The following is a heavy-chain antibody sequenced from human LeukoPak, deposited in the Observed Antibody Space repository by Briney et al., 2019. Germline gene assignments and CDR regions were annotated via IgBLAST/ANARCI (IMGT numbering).Heavy chain of an antibody. CDR1: GFTFSSYA. CDR2: ISGNGVGA. Sequence: GGSLRLSCAASGFTFSSYAMSWVRQAPGKGLEWVSLISGNGVGAYYADSVKGRFTISRDSSKNTVYLQMNSLRAEDTAVYYCAKRNGGNSGAFDYWGQGTLVTVSS. CDR3: AKRNGGNSGAFDY. D-gene: IGHD4-23*01. J-gene: IGHJ4*02. V-gene: IGHV3-23*01.